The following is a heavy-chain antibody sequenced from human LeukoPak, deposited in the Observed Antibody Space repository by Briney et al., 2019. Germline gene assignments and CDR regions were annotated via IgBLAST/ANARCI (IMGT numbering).Heavy chain of an antibody. D-gene: IGHD3-10*01. CDR2: IYYSGST. Sequence: SSETLSLTCTVSGGSISSSSYYWGWIRQPPGKGLEWIGSIYYSGSTYCNPSLKSRVTISVDTSKNQFSLKLSSVTAADTAVYYCAMHYGLGSYLDYWGQGTLVTVSS. CDR1: GGSISSSSYY. CDR3: AMHYGLGSYLDY. J-gene: IGHJ4*02. V-gene: IGHV4-39*01.